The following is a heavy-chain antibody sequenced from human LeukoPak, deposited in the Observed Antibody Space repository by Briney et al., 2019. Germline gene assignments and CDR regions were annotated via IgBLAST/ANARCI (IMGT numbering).Heavy chain of an antibody. Sequence: PGSSLRLSCAASGFILSNHLMTWVRQAPGKGPEWVANMNKDGSQKYYVDSVKGRFTISRDTAKNSLYLQMNNLRVEDTALYYCARNNDMDVWGQGTTVIVSS. V-gene: IGHV3-7*03. CDR2: MNKDGSQK. J-gene: IGHJ6*02. D-gene: IGHD1/OR15-1a*01. CDR1: GFILSNHL. CDR3: ARNNDMDV.